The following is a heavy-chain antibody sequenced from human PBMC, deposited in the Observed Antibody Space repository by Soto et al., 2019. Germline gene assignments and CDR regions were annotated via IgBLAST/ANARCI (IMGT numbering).Heavy chain of an antibody. CDR1: GFTFSSYW. CDR3: ASRYYGSGSPWHFDL. V-gene: IGHV3-7*01. D-gene: IGHD3-10*01. CDR2: IKQDGSEK. J-gene: IGHJ2*01. Sequence: GGSLRLSCAASGFTFSSYWMSWVRQAPGKGLEWVANIKQDGSEKYYVDSVKGRFTISRDNAKNSLYLQMNSLRAEDTAVYYCASRYYGSGSPWHFDLWGRGTLVTVSS.